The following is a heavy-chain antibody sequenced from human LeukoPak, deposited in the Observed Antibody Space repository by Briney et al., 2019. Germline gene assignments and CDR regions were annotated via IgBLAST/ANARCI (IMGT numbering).Heavy chain of an antibody. J-gene: IGHJ3*02. CDR1: DYTLTSYG. CDR3: ARAASWDDGDAFDI. V-gene: IGHV1-8*01. Sequence: ASVKVSCKASDYTLTSYGISWVRQAPGQGLEWMGWMNPNSGNTGSAQKFQGRVTMTRNTSISTAYMELSSLRFDDTAVYYCARAASWDDGDAFDIWGQGTVVTVSS. D-gene: IGHD1-1*01. CDR2: MNPNSGNT.